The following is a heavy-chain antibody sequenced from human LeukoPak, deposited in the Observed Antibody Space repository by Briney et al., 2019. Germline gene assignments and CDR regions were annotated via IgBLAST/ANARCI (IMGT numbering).Heavy chain of an antibody. CDR2: IKSKTDGGTT. D-gene: IGHD1-14*01. V-gene: IGHV3-15*01. CDR3: AKSGYITSGWLDS. Sequence: GGSLRLSCAASGFTFSYAWMSWVRQAPGKGLEWVGRIKSKTDGGTTDYAAPVKGRFTISRDDSKDTLYLQMNSLRADDTAVYYCAKSGYITSGWLDSWGQGTLVTVSS. CDR1: GFTFSYAW. J-gene: IGHJ5*01.